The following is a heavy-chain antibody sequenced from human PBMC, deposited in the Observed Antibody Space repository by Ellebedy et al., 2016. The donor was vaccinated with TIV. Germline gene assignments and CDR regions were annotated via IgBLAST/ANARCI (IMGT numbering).Heavy chain of an antibody. Sequence: GESLKISCVASGFTLSGYWMHWVRQVPGKGLVWLARINTDGSSTSYADSVEGRFTISRDKAKNTLYLEMSGLRSDDTAGYYCARESDRYFDWDYWGQGTLVAV. CDR1: GFTLSGYW. CDR3: ARESDRYFDWDY. D-gene: IGHD3-9*01. V-gene: IGHV3-74*01. CDR2: INTDGSST. J-gene: IGHJ4*02.